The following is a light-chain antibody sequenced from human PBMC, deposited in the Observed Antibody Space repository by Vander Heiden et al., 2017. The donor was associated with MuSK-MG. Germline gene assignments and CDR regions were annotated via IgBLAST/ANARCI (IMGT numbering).Light chain of an antibody. J-gene: IGLJ2*01. CDR2: QDS. V-gene: IGLV3-1*01. CDR1: KLGDKY. CDR3: QAWDSSLV. Sequence: SSELTPPPSVSVSPGQTASITCSGDKLGDKYACWYQQKPGQSPVLVIYQDSKRPSGIPERFSGSNSGNTATLTISGTQAMDEADYYCQAWDSSLVFGGGTKLTVL.